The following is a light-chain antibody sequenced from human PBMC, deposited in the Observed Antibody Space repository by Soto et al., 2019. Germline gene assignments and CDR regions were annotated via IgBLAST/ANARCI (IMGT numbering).Light chain of an antibody. V-gene: IGKV3-20*01. CDR2: SAS. CDR3: QHYYGTSPIA. Sequence: IVVTHSPGTLSFSPGERSTRSCRPSQSVSTRLAWYQHRSGQAPRLLISSASIRATGIPDRFSGSGSGTDFTLTISRLEPEDFALYYCQHYYGTSPIAFGQGTRLEIK. CDR1: QSVSTR. J-gene: IGKJ5*01.